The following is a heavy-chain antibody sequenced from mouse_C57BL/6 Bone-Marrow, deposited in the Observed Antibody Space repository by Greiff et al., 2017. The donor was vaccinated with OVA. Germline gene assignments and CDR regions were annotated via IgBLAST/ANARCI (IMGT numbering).Heavy chain of an antibody. D-gene: IGHD2-2*01. Sequence: VKLMESGAELVRPGTSVKVSCKASGYAFTNYLIKWVKQRPGQGLEWIGVINPGSGGTNYNEKFKGKATLTADKSSSTAYMQLSSLTSEDSAVYFCEREREYGYSDKYFDDWGQGTTLTVSS. CDR2: INPGSGGT. V-gene: IGHV1-54*01. CDR3: EREREYGYSDKYFDD. CDR1: GYAFTNYL. J-gene: IGHJ2*01.